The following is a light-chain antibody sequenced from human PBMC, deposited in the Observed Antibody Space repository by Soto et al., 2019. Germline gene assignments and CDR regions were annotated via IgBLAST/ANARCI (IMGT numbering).Light chain of an antibody. CDR2: NVN. CDR3: SSYSDTNIGV. V-gene: IGLV2-8*01. Sequence: QSVLTQPPSASGSPGQAVTISCTGTSRDIGGYDFVSWYPVRPGEAPQLIIYNVNGRPSGVPRRFSGSKSGNTASLTVSGLQAVDEADYYCSSYSDTNIGVFGTGTKVTVL. J-gene: IGLJ1*01. CDR1: SRDIGGYDF.